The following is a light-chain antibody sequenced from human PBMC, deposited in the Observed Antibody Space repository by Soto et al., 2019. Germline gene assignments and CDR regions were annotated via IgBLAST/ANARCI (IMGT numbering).Light chain of an antibody. J-gene: IGLJ2*01. CDR1: SSDVGSYNL. CDR2: EGS. CDR3: CSDAGSSTLV. Sequence: QSALTQPASVSGSPGQSITISCTGTSSDVGSYNLVSWYQQHPGKAPKLMIYEGSKRPSGVSNRFSGSKSGNTASLTISGLQAEDYADYYCCSDAGSSTLVFGGGTKLTVL. V-gene: IGLV2-23*01.